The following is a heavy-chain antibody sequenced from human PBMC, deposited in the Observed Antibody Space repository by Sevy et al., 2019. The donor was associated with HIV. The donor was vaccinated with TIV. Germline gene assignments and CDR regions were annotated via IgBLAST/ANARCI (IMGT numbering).Heavy chain of an antibody. CDR2: IYYSGST. Sequence: SETLSLTCTVSGGSISSSSYYWGWIRQPPGQGLEWIGSIYYSGSTYYNPSLKSRFTISVDTSKNQFSLRLSSVTAADTAVYYCAITYYDYVWGSYRPHYFDYWGQGTLVTVSS. J-gene: IGHJ4*02. V-gene: IGHV4-39*01. D-gene: IGHD3-16*02. CDR3: AITYYDYVWGSYRPHYFDY. CDR1: GGSISSSSYY.